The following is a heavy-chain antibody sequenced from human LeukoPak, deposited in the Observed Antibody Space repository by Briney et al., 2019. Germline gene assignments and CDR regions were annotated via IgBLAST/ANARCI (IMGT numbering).Heavy chain of an antibody. V-gene: IGHV4-34*01. D-gene: IGHD3-22*01. CDR3: ASPTYDSSGSTDY. CDR2: INHSGST. CDR1: GGSFSGYY. J-gene: IGHJ4*02. Sequence: SETLSLTCAVYGGSFSGYYWSWIRQPPGKGLEWIGEINHSGSTNYNPSLKSRVTISVDTSKNQFSLKLSSVTAADTAAYYCASPTYDSSGSTDYWGQGTLVTVSS.